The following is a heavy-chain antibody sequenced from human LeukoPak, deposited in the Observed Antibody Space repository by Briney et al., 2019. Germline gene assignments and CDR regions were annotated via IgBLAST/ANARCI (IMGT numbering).Heavy chain of an antibody. CDR2: IKEDGSGR. CDR3: ARFPTGFDY. V-gene: IGHV3-7*05. J-gene: IGHJ4*02. Sequence: PGGSLRLSCAASGFTLSKYWMSWVRQAPGKGLEWVASIKEDGSGRYYVDSVKGRFTISRDNAKNSLNLQMNSLRAEDTTMYYCARFPTGFDYWGQGTLVTVSS. D-gene: IGHD4-17*01. CDR1: GFTLSKYW.